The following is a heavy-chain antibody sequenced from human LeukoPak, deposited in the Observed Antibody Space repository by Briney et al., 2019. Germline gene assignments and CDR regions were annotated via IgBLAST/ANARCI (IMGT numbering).Heavy chain of an antibody. J-gene: IGHJ4*02. V-gene: IGHV3-30-3*01. CDR2: ISYDGSNK. Sequence: GGSLRLSCAASGFTFSSYAMHWVRQAPGKGLEWVAVISYDGSNKYYADSVKGRFTISRDNSKNTLYLQMNSLRAEDTAVYYCAKGLTRRYLDYWGQGTLVTVSS. CDR3: AKGLTRRYLDY. D-gene: IGHD3-9*01. CDR1: GFTFSSYA.